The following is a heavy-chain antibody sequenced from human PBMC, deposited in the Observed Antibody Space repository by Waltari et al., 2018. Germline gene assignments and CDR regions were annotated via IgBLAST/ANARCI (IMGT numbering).Heavy chain of an antibody. Sequence: QVQLVQSGAEVKKPGSSVKVSCKASGGPFSSYAISWVRQAPGQGLEWMGGIIPIFGTANYAQKFQGRVTITADESTSTAYMELSSLRSEDTAVYYCARLANTAMVFPSDYWGQGTLVTVSS. CDR3: ARLANTAMVFPSDY. CDR1: GGPFSSYA. CDR2: IIPIFGTA. V-gene: IGHV1-69*01. J-gene: IGHJ4*02. D-gene: IGHD5-18*01.